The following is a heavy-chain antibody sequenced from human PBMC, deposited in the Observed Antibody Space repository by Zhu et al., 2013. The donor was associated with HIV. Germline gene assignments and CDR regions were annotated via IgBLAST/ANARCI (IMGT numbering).Heavy chain of an antibody. CDR2: IIPIFGTA. V-gene: IGHV1-69*01. D-gene: IGHD3-22*01. CDR1: GGTFSSYA. J-gene: IGHJ4*02. Sequence: QVQLVQSGAEVKKPGSSVKVSCKASGGTFSSYAISWVRQAPGQGLEWMGGIIPIFGTANYAQKFQGRVTITADESTSTAYMELSSLRSEDTAVYYCARDRSGDSSGYYLRPNHFDYWGQGTLVTVSS. CDR3: ARDRSGDSSGYYLRPNHFDY.